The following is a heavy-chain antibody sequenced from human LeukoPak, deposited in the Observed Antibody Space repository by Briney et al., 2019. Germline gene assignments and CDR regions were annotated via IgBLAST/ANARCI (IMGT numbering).Heavy chain of an antibody. D-gene: IGHD6-13*01. CDR2: IKSKTDGGTT. V-gene: IGHV3-15*01. Sequence: PGGSLRLSCAASGFTFSNAWMSWVRQAPGKGLEWVGRIKSKTDGGTTDYAAPVKGRFTISRDDSKNTLYLQMNSLKTEDTAVYYCTTDPPSSYYYGMDVWGQGTLVTVSS. CDR3: TTDPPSSYYYGMDV. CDR1: GFTFSNAW. J-gene: IGHJ6*02.